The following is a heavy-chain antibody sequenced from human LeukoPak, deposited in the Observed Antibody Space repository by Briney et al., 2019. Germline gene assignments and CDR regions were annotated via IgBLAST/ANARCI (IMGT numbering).Heavy chain of an antibody. CDR2: INQDGREK. J-gene: IGHJ4*02. CDR1: GFTFSEFW. CDR3: AREAVAGAFDS. V-gene: IGHV3-7*03. D-gene: IGHD6-19*01. Sequence: GGSLRLSCAASGFTFSEFWMTWVRQAPGKGLEWVANINQDGREKYYLDSVKGRFTISRDNAKNSLYLQMTGLRVEDTAVYYCAREAVAGAFDSWGQGTLVTVSS.